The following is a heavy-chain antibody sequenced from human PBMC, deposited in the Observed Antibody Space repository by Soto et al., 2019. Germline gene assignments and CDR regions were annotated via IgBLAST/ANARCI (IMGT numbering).Heavy chain of an antibody. J-gene: IGHJ6*02. CDR3: ARGRGKLTFDWLSRSYYYGMDV. V-gene: IGHV4-34*01. Sequence: TSETLSLTCAVYGGSFSGYYWSWIRQPPGKGLEWIGEINHSGSTNYNPSLKSRVTISVDTSKNQFSLKLGSVTAADTAVYYCARGRGKLTFDWLSRSYYYGMDVWGQGTTVTVSS. D-gene: IGHD3-9*01. CDR1: GGSFSGYY. CDR2: INHSGST.